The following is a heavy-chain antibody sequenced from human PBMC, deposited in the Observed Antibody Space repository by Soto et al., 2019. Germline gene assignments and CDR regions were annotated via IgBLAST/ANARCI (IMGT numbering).Heavy chain of an antibody. J-gene: IGHJ3*02. CDR1: GFTFSSYA. CDR2: ISSNGGST. CDR3: VKDDSDYDSSALDAFDI. V-gene: IGHV3-64D*08. Sequence: GGSLRLSCSASGFTFSSYAMHWVRQAPGKGLEYVSAISSNGGSTYYADSVKGRFTISRDNSKNTLYLQMSSLRAEDTAVYYCVKDDSDYDSSALDAFDIWGQGTMVTVSS. D-gene: IGHD3-22*01.